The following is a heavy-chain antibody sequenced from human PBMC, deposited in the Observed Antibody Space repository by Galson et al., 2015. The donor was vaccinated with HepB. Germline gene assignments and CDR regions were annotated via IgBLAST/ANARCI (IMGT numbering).Heavy chain of an antibody. Sequence: LRLSCAASGFTFSSNALSWVRQPPGEGLEWVSTISAGGDITYYADSVKGRFTISRDNSKNTLYLRMNSLRAEDTALYYCARMSGRLASRFDYWGQGTLVTVSS. D-gene: IGHD3-3*02. CDR1: GFTFSSNA. CDR2: ISAGGDIT. J-gene: IGHJ4*02. V-gene: IGHV3-23*01. CDR3: ARMSGRLASRFDY.